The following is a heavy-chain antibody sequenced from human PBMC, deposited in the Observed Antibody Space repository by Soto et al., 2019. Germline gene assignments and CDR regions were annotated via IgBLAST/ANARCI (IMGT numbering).Heavy chain of an antibody. CDR1: GFTFSDNG. J-gene: IGHJ6*02. V-gene: IGHV3-30*18. Sequence: QVQLVESGGGVVQPGRSLTLSCAASGFTFSDNGMHWVRQAPGKGLEWVSVISYDGSNKYYGDSVKGRFTISRDNSKNTMYLRMHSLRADDTAVYYCAKGDGAGHYYGMDVWGQGTTVTVSS. CDR2: ISYDGSNK. D-gene: IGHD6-19*01. CDR3: AKGDGAGHYYGMDV.